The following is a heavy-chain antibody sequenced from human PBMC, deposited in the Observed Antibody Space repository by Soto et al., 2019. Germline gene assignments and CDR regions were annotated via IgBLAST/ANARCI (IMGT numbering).Heavy chain of an antibody. J-gene: IGHJ4*02. Sequence: PSETLSRTRSVSGASISGSYYYWAWLRQSPGKGPEWIGSVFYTGFTSYNPSLESRVSVSVDTSKSQFSLKLSAVTAADTAVYYCATSQKGYNWNYFDHWGQGALVTVSS. D-gene: IGHD1-20*01. CDR1: GASISGSYYY. CDR2: VFYTGFT. V-gene: IGHV4-39*01. CDR3: ATSQKGYNWNYFDH.